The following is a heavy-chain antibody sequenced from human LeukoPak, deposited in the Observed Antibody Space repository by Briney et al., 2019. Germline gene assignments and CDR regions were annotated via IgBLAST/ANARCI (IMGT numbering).Heavy chain of an antibody. J-gene: IGHJ6*03. Sequence: AETLSLTCAVSGGSFSGYYGSWIRDPPGKGLEWIGEINHSGSTNYTPSLKSRVTISVDTSKNQFSLQLSSVTAADTAVYYCARKARTSGYYPPYYYYMDVWGKGTTVTVSS. V-gene: IGHV4-34*01. CDR1: GGSFSGYY. CDR3: ARKARTSGYYPPYYYYMDV. CDR2: INHSGST. D-gene: IGHD3-22*01.